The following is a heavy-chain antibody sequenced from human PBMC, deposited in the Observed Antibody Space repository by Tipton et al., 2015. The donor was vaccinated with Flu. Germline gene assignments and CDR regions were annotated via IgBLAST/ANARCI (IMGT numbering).Heavy chain of an antibody. V-gene: IGHV4-39*07. J-gene: IGHJ4*02. Sequence: TLSLTCTVSGGSISSSAYYWGWIRQTPGKGLEWIGNIYYSGSTFYNPSLKSRVTISLDKSTNQFSLRLSSVTAADTAVYFCAREGRNSGGLDYWGQGTLVTVSS. CDR3: AREGRNSGGLDY. D-gene: IGHD1-26*01. CDR2: IYYSGST. CDR1: GGSISSSAYY.